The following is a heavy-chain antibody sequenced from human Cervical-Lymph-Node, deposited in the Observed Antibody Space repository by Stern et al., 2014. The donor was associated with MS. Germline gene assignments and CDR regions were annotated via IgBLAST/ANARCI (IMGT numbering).Heavy chain of an antibody. Sequence: DQLVESGAEVMKPGAPVELSCKPSGYTFTSNFLHWVRQAPGQGLEWMAIINPDGGRTTYAQKFQGRVTLTRDTSTRTVFLQLSSLRSEDTAVYYCAREVETTGLKYFDSWGQGTLVTVSS. CDR3: AREVETTGLKYFDS. CDR2: INPDGGRT. D-gene: IGHD1-1*01. CDR1: GYTFTSNF. J-gene: IGHJ4*02. V-gene: IGHV1-46*03.